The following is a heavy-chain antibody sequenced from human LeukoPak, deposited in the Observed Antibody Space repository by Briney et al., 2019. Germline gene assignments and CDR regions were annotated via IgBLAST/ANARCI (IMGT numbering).Heavy chain of an antibody. V-gene: IGHV3-11*01. CDR2: ISSSGSTI. D-gene: IGHD3-3*01. Sequence: PGGSLRLSCAASGFTFSNYAMSWVRQAPGKGLEWVSYISSSGSTIYYADSVKGRFTISRDNAKNLLYLQMNSLRAEDTAVYYCASLTSYYDFWSGYYQWGGLDYWGQGTLVTVSS. CDR3: ASLTSYYDFWSGYYQWGGLDY. CDR1: GFTFSNYA. J-gene: IGHJ4*02.